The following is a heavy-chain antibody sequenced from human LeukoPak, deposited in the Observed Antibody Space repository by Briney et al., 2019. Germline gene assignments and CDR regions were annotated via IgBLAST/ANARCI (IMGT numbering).Heavy chain of an antibody. CDR2: INPSGGST. CDR3: ARDRDGSTIFGVVSSPHDAFDI. J-gene: IGHJ3*02. D-gene: IGHD3-3*01. CDR1: GYTFTSYY. Sequence: ASVKVSCKASGYTFTSYYMHWVRQAPGQGLEWMGIINPSGGSTSYAQKFQGRVTMTRDTSTSTVYMELSSLRSEDTAVYYCARDRDGSTIFGVVSSPHDAFDIWGQGTMVTVSS. V-gene: IGHV1-46*01.